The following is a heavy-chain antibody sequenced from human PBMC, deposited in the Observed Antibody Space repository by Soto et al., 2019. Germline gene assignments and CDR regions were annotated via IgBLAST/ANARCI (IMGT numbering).Heavy chain of an antibody. CDR1: GYTFTSYA. J-gene: IGHJ5*02. CDR3: ARDPSGSGYDFWSGPGKFDP. D-gene: IGHD3-3*01. Sequence: GASVKVSCKASGYTFTSYAMHWVRQAPGQRLEWMGWINAGNGNTKYSQKFQGRVTITRDTSASTAYMGLSSLRSEDTAVYYCARDPSGSGYDFWSGPGKFDPWGQGTLVTVSS. CDR2: INAGNGNT. V-gene: IGHV1-3*01.